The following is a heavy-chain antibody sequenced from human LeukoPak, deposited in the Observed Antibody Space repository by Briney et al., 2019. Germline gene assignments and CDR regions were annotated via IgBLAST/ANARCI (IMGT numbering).Heavy chain of an antibody. V-gene: IGHV3-33*01. J-gene: IGHJ4*02. D-gene: IGHD3-3*01. Sequence: GRSLRLSCAASGFTFSSYGMQWVRQAPGKGLEWVAVICYDGSNKYYADSVKGRFTISRDNSKNTLYLRMNSLRAEDTAVYYCARDPALLYDFWSGYSRTFDYWGQGTLVTVSS. CDR3: ARDPALLYDFWSGYSRTFDY. CDR2: ICYDGSNK. CDR1: GFTFSSYG.